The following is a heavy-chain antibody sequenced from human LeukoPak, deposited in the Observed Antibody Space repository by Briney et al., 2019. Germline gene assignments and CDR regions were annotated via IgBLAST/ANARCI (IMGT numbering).Heavy chain of an antibody. Sequence: PGGSLRLSCAASGFTFSSYSMNWVRQAPGKGLEWVSSISSSSYIYYADSVKGRFTISRDNAKNSLYLQMNSLRAEDTAVYYCAREWELLSPFDYWGQGTLVTVSS. J-gene: IGHJ4*02. V-gene: IGHV3-21*01. CDR3: AREWELLSPFDY. CDR1: GFTFSSYS. D-gene: IGHD1-26*01. CDR2: ISSSSYI.